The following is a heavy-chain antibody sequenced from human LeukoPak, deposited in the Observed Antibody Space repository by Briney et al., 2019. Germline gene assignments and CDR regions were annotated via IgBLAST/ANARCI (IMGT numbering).Heavy chain of an antibody. CDR3: AGIAVAVINWFDP. CDR1: GFTFSTYA. CDR2: ISYDGSNK. J-gene: IGHJ5*02. Sequence: GGSLKLSCAASGFTFSTYAMSWVRQAPGKGLEWVAVISYDGSNKYYADSVKGRFTISRDNSKNTLYLQMNSLRAEDTAVYYCAGIAVAVINWFDPWGQGTLVTVSS. V-gene: IGHV3-30-3*01. D-gene: IGHD6-19*01.